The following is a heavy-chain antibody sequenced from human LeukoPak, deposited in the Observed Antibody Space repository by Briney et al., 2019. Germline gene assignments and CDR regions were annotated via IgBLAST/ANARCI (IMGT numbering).Heavy chain of an antibody. J-gene: IGHJ6*03. CDR3: ASSPMVRGPYYYYYMDV. Sequence: GASVKVSCKASGYTFTGYYLHWVRQAPGQGLEWMGGIIPIFGTANYAQKFQGRVTITADKSTSTAYMELSSLRSEDTAVYYCASSPMVRGPYYYYYMDVWGKGTTVTVSS. CDR1: GYTFTGYY. D-gene: IGHD3-10*01. CDR2: IIPIFGTA. V-gene: IGHV1-69*06.